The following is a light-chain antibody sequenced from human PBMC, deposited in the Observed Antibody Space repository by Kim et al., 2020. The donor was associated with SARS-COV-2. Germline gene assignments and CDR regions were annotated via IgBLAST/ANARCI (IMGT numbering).Light chain of an antibody. V-gene: IGLV3-19*01. CDR3: NSRDSSGNHLV. Sequence: AVGQTVRLTCPGDSLRSYYASWYQQKQGQAPVLVIYGKNNRPSGIPDRFSGSSSGNTASLTSTGAQAEDEADYYCNSRDSSGNHLVFGGGTQLTVL. CDR2: GKN. J-gene: IGLJ2*01. CDR1: SLRSYY.